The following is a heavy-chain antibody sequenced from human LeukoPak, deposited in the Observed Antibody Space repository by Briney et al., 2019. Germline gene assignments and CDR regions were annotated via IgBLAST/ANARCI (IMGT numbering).Heavy chain of an antibody. CDR3: ARETRTFTADYYYYMDV. V-gene: IGHV3-48*01. CDR1: GFTFSSYS. D-gene: IGHD2-2*01. CDR2: ISSSSSTI. J-gene: IGHJ6*03. Sequence: GGSLRLSCAASGFTFSSYSMNWVRQAPGKGLEWVSYISSSSSTIYYADSVKGRFTISRDNAKNSLYLQMNSLRAEDTAVYYCARETRTFTADYYYYMDVWGKGTTVTVSS.